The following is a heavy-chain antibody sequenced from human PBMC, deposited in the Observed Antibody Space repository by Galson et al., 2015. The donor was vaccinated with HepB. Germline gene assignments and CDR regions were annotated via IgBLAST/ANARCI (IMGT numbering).Heavy chain of an antibody. J-gene: IGHJ6*02. D-gene: IGHD6-13*01. CDR2: IDPSDSYT. V-gene: IGHV5-10-1*01. Sequence: QSGAEVKKPGESLRISCKGSGYSFTSYWISWVRQMPGKGLEWMGRIDPSDSYTNYSPSFQGHVTISADKSISTAYLQWSSLKASDTAMYYCARHTAAAGTTPSIFYYYYGMDVWGQGTTVTVSS. CDR1: GYSFTSYW. CDR3: ARHTAAAGTTPSIFYYYYGMDV.